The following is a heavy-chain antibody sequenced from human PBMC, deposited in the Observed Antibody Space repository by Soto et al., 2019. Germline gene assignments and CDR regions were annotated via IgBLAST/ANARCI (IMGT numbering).Heavy chain of an antibody. CDR1: GGAFIDYS. V-gene: IGHV4-34*01. Sequence: QVQLHQWGAGLLNPSETLSLTCAVSGGAFIDYSWSWIRQFPGRGLEWIGEITHSGSTNYNPSLKSRIAMSVDTSKRQFSLKMSSVTAADTAVYYCARRDRSGFSYWLDTWGQGTLVTVSS. CDR2: ITHSGST. J-gene: IGHJ5*02. CDR3: ARRDRSGFSYWLDT. D-gene: IGHD3-22*01.